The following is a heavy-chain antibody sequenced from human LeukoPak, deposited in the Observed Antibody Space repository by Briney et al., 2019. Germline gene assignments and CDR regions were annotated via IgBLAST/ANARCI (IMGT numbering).Heavy chain of an antibody. CDR1: GFTFSSYA. CDR3: GKVQGQYGDPYYDY. Sequence: GGSLRLSCAASGFTFSSYAMSWVRQAPGKGLGWVSAISGSGGSTYYADSVKGRFTISRDNSKNTLYLQMNSLRAEDTAVYYGGKVQGQYGDPYYDYWGQGTLVTAAS. J-gene: IGHJ4*02. V-gene: IGHV3-23*01. D-gene: IGHD4-17*01. CDR2: ISGSGGST.